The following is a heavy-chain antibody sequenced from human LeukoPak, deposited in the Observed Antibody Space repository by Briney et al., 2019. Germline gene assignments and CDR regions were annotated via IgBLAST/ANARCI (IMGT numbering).Heavy chain of an antibody. CDR3: ARERNLEIAVAGTIFDY. V-gene: IGHV3-66*01. Sequence: SGGSLRLSFAASGFTVSYDYMSWVRQAPGKGLEWVSVIYSSGSTYYADSVKGRFTISRDNSKNTLYLQMNSLRGEDTAVYYCARERNLEIAVAGTIFDYWGQGTLVTVSS. J-gene: IGHJ4*02. CDR1: GFTVSYDY. D-gene: IGHD6-19*01. CDR2: IYSSGST.